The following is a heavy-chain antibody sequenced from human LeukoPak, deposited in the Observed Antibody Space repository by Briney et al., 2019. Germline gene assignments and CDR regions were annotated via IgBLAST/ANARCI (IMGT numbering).Heavy chain of an antibody. Sequence: PSETLSLTCTVSGGSISSYYWSWIRQPPGKGLEWIGYIYTSGSTNYNPSLKSRVTISVDTSKNQFSLKLSSVTAADTAVYYCAVVRGEDYVDVWGKGTTVTVSS. CDR3: AVVRGEDYVDV. CDR1: GGSISSYY. V-gene: IGHV4-4*09. D-gene: IGHD3-10*01. CDR2: IYTSGST. J-gene: IGHJ6*03.